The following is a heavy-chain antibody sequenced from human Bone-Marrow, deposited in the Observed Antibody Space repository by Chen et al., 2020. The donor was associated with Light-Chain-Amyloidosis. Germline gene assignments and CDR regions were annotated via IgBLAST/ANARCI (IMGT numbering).Heavy chain of an antibody. CDR3: ARSRPFYGSGSYYTLWSFDP. CDR2: INHSGST. D-gene: IGHD3-10*01. V-gene: IGHV4-34*01. Sequence: QVQLQQWGAGLLEPSETLSLTCAVYGGSFSGYYWSWIRQPPGKGLEWIGEINHSGSTNYNPSLKSRVTISVDTSKNQFSLKLSSVTAADTAVYYCARSRPFYGSGSYYTLWSFDPWGQGTLVTVSS. CDR1: GGSFSGYY. J-gene: IGHJ5*02.